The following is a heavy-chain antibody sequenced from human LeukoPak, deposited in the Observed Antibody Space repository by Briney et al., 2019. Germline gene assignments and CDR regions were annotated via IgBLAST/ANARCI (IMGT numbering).Heavy chain of an antibody. D-gene: IGHD3-16*01. CDR1: GGSISSFY. V-gene: IGHV4-59*08. CDR3: ARHPGGRQNWFDP. J-gene: IGHJ5*02. Sequence: KPSETLSLTCTVSGGSISSFYWAWIRQPPGKGLEWIGYIYYTGSTNYNPSLKSRVTISVDTSRTHFSLKLSSVTAADTAVYYCARHPGGRQNWFDPWGQGTLVTVSP. CDR2: IYYTGST.